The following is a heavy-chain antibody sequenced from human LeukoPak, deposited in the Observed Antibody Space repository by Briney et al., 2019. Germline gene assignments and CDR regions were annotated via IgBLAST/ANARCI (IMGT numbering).Heavy chain of an antibody. D-gene: IGHD6-19*01. J-gene: IGHJ4*02. V-gene: IGHV1-18*01. CDR2: ISAYNGNT. CDR1: GYTFTSYG. CDR3: ARDVSIAVAGELGY. Sequence: ASVKVSCKASGYTFTSYGISWVRQAPGLGLEWMGCISAYNGNTNYAQKLQGRVTMTTDTSTNTAYMELRSLRSDDTAVYYCARDVSIAVAGELGYWGQGTLVTVSS.